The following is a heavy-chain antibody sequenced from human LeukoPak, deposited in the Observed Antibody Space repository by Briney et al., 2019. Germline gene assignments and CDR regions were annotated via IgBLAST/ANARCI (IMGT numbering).Heavy chain of an antibody. V-gene: IGHV4-39*01. D-gene: IGHD4-4*01. Sequence: PSETLSLTCSVSGGSISSSSYYWGWIRQPPGTGLEWIGSIYYSGSTYYNPSLKRRVTISVDTSKNQFSLKLSSVTAADTAVYYCATAGLQVIDYWGQGTLVTVSS. J-gene: IGHJ4*02. CDR2: IYYSGST. CDR3: ATAGLQVIDY. CDR1: GGSISSSSYY.